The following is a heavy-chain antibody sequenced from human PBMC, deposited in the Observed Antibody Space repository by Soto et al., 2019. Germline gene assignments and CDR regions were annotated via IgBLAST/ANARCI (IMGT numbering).Heavy chain of an antibody. CDR2: ISSSSSTI. D-gene: IGHD4-17*01. J-gene: IGHJ2*01. CDR3: ARRSIDYGDYVVYGPFWYFDL. Sequence: GGSLRLSCAASGFTFSSYSMNWVRQAPGKGLEWVSYISSSSSTIYYADSVKGRFTISRDNAKNSLYLQMNSLRAEDTAVYYCARRSIDYGDYVVYGPFWYFDLWGRGTLVTVSS. CDR1: GFTFSSYS. V-gene: IGHV3-48*01.